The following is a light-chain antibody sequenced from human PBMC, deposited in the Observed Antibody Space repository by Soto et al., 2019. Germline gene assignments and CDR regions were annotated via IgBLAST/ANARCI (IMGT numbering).Light chain of an antibody. J-gene: IGKJ1*01. Sequence: EIVLTPSPGTLSLSPGEGATLSCRASQSISTTYLAWYQQKPGQAPRLLIYGASSRATGIPDRFSGSGSETDFTLTISRLEPEDFAVYYCQQYGSSSWTFGQGTKV. CDR1: QSISTTY. CDR2: GAS. V-gene: IGKV3-20*01. CDR3: QQYGSSSWT.